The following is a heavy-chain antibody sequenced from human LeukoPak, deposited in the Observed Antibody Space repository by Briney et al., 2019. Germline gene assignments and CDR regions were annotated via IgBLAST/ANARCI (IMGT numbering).Heavy chain of an antibody. J-gene: IGHJ4*02. Sequence: GGSLRLSCAASGFTFSSYSMNWVRQAPGKGLEWVSYISSSSSTIYYADSVKGRFTISRDNSRNTLYLEMNNLRGEDTAVYFCAADSRLGVPDYFDYWGQGTLVTVSS. V-gene: IGHV3-48*01. CDR2: ISSSSSTI. D-gene: IGHD1-26*01. CDR1: GFTFSSYS. CDR3: AADSRLGVPDYFDY.